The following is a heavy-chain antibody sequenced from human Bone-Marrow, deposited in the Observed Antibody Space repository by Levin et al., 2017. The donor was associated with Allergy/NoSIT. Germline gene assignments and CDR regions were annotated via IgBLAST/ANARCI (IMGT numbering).Heavy chain of an antibody. Sequence: SQTLSLTCGLYCGSFTGSYWSWIRQTPGKGLEWIGQINHSADTKYNPSLTSRVTISVDMSKNQFSLQLTSVTAADTAVYYCARVQGGLRWLGYGLDVWGPGTTVTVSS. J-gene: IGHJ6*02. CDR3: ARVQGGLRWLGYGLDV. V-gene: IGHV4-34*01. CDR1: CGSFTGSY. D-gene: IGHD4-23*01. CDR2: INHSADT.